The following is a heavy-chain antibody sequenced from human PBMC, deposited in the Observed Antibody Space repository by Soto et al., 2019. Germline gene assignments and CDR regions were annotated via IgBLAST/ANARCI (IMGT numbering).Heavy chain of an antibody. CDR2: ISYDGSNK. J-gene: IGHJ5*02. CDR1: GFTFGIYG. V-gene: IGHV3-30*18. Sequence: GGSLRLSCAASGFTFGIYGMHWVRHAPGKGLEWVAVISYDGSNKYYADSVKGRFTISRDNSRNTLYLQMNSLRPEDTAVYYCVKYRAPRDGYKTQPGSWGLGTLVTVSS. CDR3: VKYRAPRDGYKTQPGS. D-gene: IGHD5-12*01.